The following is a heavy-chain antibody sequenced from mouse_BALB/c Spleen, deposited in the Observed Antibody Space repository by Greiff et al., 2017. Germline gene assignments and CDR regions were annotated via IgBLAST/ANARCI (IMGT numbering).Heavy chain of an antibody. D-gene: IGHD2-2*01. Sequence: EVKLVESGPGLVKPSQSLSLTCTVTGYSITSDYAWNWIRQFPGNKLEWMGYISYSGSTSYNPSLKSRISITRDTSKNQFFLQLNSVTTEDTATYYCAVYYGYDYFDYWGQGTTLTVSS. CDR1: GYSITSDYA. CDR3: AVYYGYDYFDY. J-gene: IGHJ2*01. CDR2: ISYSGST. V-gene: IGHV3-2*02.